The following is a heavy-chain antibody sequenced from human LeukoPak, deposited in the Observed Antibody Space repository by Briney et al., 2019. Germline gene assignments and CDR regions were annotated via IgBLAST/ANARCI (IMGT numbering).Heavy chain of an antibody. CDR1: GFSFSSYW. Sequence: GGSLILSCAASGFSFSSYWMSWVRQAPGKGLEWVANIKQDGSEKYYVDSAKGRFTISRDNAKNSLYLQMNSLRAEDTAVYYCATDLGSSRPNFWGQGTLVTVSS. D-gene: IGHD6-13*01. CDR3: ATDLGSSRPNF. V-gene: IGHV3-7*01. CDR2: IKQDGSEK. J-gene: IGHJ4*02.